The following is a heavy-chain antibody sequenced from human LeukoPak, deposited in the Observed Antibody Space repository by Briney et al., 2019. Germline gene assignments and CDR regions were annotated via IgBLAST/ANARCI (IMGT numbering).Heavy chain of an antibody. J-gene: IGHJ4*02. V-gene: IGHV3-23*01. CDR1: GFTFSSYA. CDR3: AKDSSGWYGGASYY. Sequence: PGGSLRLSCAASGFTFSSYAMSWVRQAPGKGLEWVSAISGSGGSTYYADSVKGRFTISRDNSKNTLYLQMNSLRAEDTAVYYCAKDSSGWYGGASYYWGQGTLVTVSS. CDR2: ISGSGGST. D-gene: IGHD6-19*01.